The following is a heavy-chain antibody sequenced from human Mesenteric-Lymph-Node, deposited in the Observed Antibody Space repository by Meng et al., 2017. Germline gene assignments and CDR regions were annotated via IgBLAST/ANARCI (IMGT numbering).Heavy chain of an antibody. CDR2: IKSAGTTI. CDR1: GFTFSDYY. J-gene: IGHJ3*02. D-gene: IGHD2-2*02. V-gene: IGHV3-11*04. Sequence: GESLKISCAASGFTFSDYYMSWIRQAPGKGLEWVAYIKSAGTTIYYADSAEGRFTTSRNNAKNSLYLQMNSLRAEDTAVYYCARHEYCSSSRCYNDAFDIWGQGTVVTVSS. CDR3: ARHEYCSSSRCYNDAFDI.